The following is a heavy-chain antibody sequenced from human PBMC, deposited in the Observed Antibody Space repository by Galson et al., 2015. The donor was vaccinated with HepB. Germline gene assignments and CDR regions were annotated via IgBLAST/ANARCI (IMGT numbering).Heavy chain of an antibody. D-gene: IGHD2-2*01. V-gene: IGHV3-33*01. Sequence: SLRLSCGASGFTFDDFGMHWVRQAPGKGLEWVAVISFDGNKKYYGDSVKGRFTISRDNNKNTVYLQMNSLRGEDTAVYYCASSVQYCSSISCIYYDMDVWGQGTTVTASS. CDR3: ASSVQYCSSISCIYYDMDV. CDR1: GFTFDDFG. CDR2: ISFDGNKK. J-gene: IGHJ6*02.